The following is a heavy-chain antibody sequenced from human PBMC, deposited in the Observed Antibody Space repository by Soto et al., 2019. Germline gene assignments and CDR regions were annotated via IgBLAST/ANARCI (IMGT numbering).Heavy chain of an antibody. J-gene: IGHJ4*02. CDR3: ANRLRAYNWNYVYFDY. V-gene: IGHV1-24*01. CDR1: GYTLTELS. Sequence: ASVKVSCKVSGYTLTELSMHWVRQAPGKGLEWMGGFDPEDGETIYAQKFQGRVTMTEDTSADTAYMELSSLRSEDTAVYYCANRLRAYNWNYVYFDYWGQGTLVTVSS. D-gene: IGHD1-7*01. CDR2: FDPEDGET.